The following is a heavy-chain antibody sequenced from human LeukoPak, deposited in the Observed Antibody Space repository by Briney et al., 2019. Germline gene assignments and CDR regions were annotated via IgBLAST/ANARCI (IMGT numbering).Heavy chain of an antibody. J-gene: IGHJ4*02. Sequence: PGGSLRPSCAASGFTVSSNYMSWVRQAPGKGLEWVSVIYSGGSTYYADSVKGRFTISRDNSKNTLYLQMNSLRAEDTAVYYCASPVITFGGVIDWGQGTLVTVSS. V-gene: IGHV3-66*01. CDR2: IYSGGST. CDR1: GFTVSSNY. D-gene: IGHD3-16*01. CDR3: ASPVITFGGVID.